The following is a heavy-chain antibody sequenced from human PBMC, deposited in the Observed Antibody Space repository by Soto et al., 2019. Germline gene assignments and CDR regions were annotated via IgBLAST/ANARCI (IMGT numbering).Heavy chain of an antibody. V-gene: IGHV3-23*01. CDR2: ISGSGVST. CDR3: ALYDSSGYCFDY. J-gene: IGHJ4*02. CDR1: GFTFSNYA. D-gene: IGHD3-22*01. Sequence: GGSLRLSCAASGFTFSNYAMNWVRQAPGKGLEWVSSISGSGVSTYYADSVKGRFTISRDNSKSTLHVQMNSLRAEDTAVYYCALYDSSGYCFDYWGPGTLVTVSS.